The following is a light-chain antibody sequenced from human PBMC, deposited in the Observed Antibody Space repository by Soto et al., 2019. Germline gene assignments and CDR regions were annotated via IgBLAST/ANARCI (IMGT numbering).Light chain of an antibody. CDR3: MQAIQAPRT. Sequence: DIVLTQSPLSLPVTPGEPASISCRSSQSLLHSNGNIYLDWYLQKPGQSPQLLIYLGSIRASGVPDRFSDSGSGTDFTLKITIVEAEDVGVYYCMQAIQAPRTFGLGTKVEIK. V-gene: IGKV2-28*01. J-gene: IGKJ1*01. CDR1: QSLLHSNGNIY. CDR2: LGS.